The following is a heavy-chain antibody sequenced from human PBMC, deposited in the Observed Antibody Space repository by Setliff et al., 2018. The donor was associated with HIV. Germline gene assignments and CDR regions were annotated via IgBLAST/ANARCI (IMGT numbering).Heavy chain of an antibody. D-gene: IGHD3-16*01. CDR3: ARWGEPALKAFDV. CDR1: SGSITSYS. Sequence: SETLSLTCTVSSGSITSYSWNWIRQPPGKGLEWIGYINTSGSTNYNPSLKSRVTISVDTFKDQFSLKLSSVTAADTAVYYCARWGEPALKAFDVWGRGTMVTVSS. V-gene: IGHV4-4*08. CDR2: INTSGST. J-gene: IGHJ3*01.